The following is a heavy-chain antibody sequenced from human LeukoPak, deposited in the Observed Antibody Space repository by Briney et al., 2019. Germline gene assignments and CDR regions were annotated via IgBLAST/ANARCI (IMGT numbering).Heavy chain of an antibody. CDR2: IWYDGSNK. CDR3: ARGYWELLAQLDY. CDR1: GFTFSSYG. V-gene: IGHV3-33*01. D-gene: IGHD1-26*01. Sequence: GGSLRLSSAASGFTFSSYGMHWVRQAPGEGLEWVAVIWYDGSNKYYADPVKGRFTISRDNSKNTLYLQMNSLRAEDTAVYYCARGYWELLAQLDYWGQGTLVTVSS. J-gene: IGHJ4*02.